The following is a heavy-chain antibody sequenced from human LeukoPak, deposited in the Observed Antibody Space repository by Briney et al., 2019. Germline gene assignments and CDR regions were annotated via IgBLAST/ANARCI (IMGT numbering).Heavy chain of an antibody. J-gene: IGHJ4*02. CDR2: ISGSGGST. CDR1: GSTFSSYA. CDR3: AKSREYSSSWSTNDY. D-gene: IGHD6-13*01. V-gene: IGHV3-23*01. Sequence: GSLRLSCAASGSTFSSYAMSWVRQAPGKGLEWVSAISGSGGSTYYADSVKGRFTISRDNSKNTLYLQMNSLRAEDTAVYYCAKSREYSSSWSTNDYWGQGTLVTVSS.